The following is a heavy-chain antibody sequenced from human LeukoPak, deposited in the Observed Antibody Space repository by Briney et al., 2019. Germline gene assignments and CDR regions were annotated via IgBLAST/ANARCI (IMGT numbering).Heavy chain of an antibody. CDR2: IYYSGST. D-gene: IGHD5-18*01. CDR3: AREGDTAMVKDY. CDR1: GGSISSSSYY. J-gene: IGHJ4*01. Sequence: PSETLSLTCTASGGSISSSSYYWGWIREPPGKGLEWIGSIYYSGSTYYNPSLKSRVTISVATYKNQFSLKLRSVTAADTAVYYCAREGDTAMVKDYWGHGTLVTVSS. V-gene: IGHV4-39*07.